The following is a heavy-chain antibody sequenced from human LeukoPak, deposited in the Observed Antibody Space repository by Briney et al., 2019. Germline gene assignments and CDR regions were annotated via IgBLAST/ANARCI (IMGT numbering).Heavy chain of an antibody. J-gene: IGHJ5*02. CDR1: GFTFSSYA. CDR3: ARAYGSVGP. CDR2: ISYDGSNK. V-gene: IGHV3-30-3*01. D-gene: IGHD3-10*01. Sequence: PGGSLRLSCAASGFTFSSYAMHWVRQAPGKGLEWVAVISYDGSNKYYADSVKGRFTISRDNSKNTLYLQMNSLRAEDTAVYYCARAYGSVGPWGQGTLVTVSS.